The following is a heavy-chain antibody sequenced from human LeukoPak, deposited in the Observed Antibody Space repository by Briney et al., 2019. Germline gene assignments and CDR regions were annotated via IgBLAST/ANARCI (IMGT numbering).Heavy chain of an antibody. CDR2: FDPEDVET. J-gene: IGHJ4*02. CDR1: GNTFTDLS. D-gene: IGHD2/OR15-2a*01. CDR3: ATDFYRGRQFDY. V-gene: IGHV1-24*01. Sequence: SVTVSCKVSGNTFTDLSMSWVRQAPGKGLEWMGGFDPEDVETIYAQKFQGRVTMTEDTSTATAYMDLSSLRPDDTAVYYCATDFYRGRQFDYWGQGTLVTVSS.